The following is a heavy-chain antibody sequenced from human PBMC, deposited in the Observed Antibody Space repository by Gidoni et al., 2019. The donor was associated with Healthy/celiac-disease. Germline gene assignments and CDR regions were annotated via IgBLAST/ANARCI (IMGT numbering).Heavy chain of an antibody. D-gene: IGHD6-6*01. J-gene: IGHJ4*02. V-gene: IGHV3-30*18. Sequence: QVQLVEAGGGVVQPGRSLRLSCAASGFTSSSYGLHWVRQDPGKGLVWVAVISYDGSNKYYADSVKGRFTISRDNSKNTLYLQMNSLRAEDTAVYYCAKDLADIAARLRGAFDYWGQGTLVTVSS. CDR1: GFTSSSYG. CDR3: AKDLADIAARLRGAFDY. CDR2: ISYDGSNK.